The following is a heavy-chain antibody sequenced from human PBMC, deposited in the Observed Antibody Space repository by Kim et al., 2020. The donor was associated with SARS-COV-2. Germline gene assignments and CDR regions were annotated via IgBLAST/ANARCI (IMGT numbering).Heavy chain of an antibody. J-gene: IGHJ4*02. Sequence: GGSLRLSCAASGFTFSSYAMHWVRQAPGKGLEWVAVISYDGSNKYYADSVKGRFTISRDNSKNTLYLQMNSLRAEDTAVYYCARDFGDGDYGDYGSLGGYWGQGTLVTVSS. D-gene: IGHD4-17*01. CDR1: GFTFSSYA. CDR2: ISYDGSNK. CDR3: ARDFGDGDYGDYGSLGGY. V-gene: IGHV3-30*04.